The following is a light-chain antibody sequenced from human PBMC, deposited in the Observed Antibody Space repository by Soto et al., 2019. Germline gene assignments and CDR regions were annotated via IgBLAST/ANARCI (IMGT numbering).Light chain of an antibody. V-gene: IGKV3-20*01. CDR3: QLDDSPRYT. CDR2: GAS. CDR1: QSVSSRY. J-gene: IGKJ2*01. Sequence: EIVLTQSPGTLSLSPGERATLSCRASQSVSSRYLAWYQQKPGQAPRLLIDGASSRATGIPDRFSGSGSGTHFTLTIGRLAPKDFAVYYCQLDDSPRYTFGLGTKLQIK.